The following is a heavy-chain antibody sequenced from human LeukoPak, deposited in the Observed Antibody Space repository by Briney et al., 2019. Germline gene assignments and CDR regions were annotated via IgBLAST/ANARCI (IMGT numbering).Heavy chain of an antibody. V-gene: IGHV3-23*01. D-gene: IGHD5-18*01. CDR3: AKALNSYGYRFYYYYMDV. CDR2: ISNSGGST. Sequence: GGSLRLSCEASGFIFWNSAMSWVRQAPGKGLEWVSAISNSGGSTYYADSVKGRFTISRDNSKNTLYLQMNSLRAEDTAVYYCAKALNSYGYRFYYYYMDVWGKGTTVTVSS. J-gene: IGHJ6*03. CDR1: GFIFWNSA.